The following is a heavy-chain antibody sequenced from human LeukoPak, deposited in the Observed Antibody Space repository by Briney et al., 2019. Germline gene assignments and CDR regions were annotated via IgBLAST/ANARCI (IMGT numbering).Heavy chain of an antibody. CDR1: GFIFSDYA. J-gene: IGHJ4*02. Sequence: GGSLRLSCRGSGFIFSDYAMSWIRQAPGKGLEWVGFIRSKANGATTEYGASVKGRFTISRHDSEGVAYLQMNSLKTEDTAVYYCTRDWHCSSTNCHSYDWGQGALVSVSS. D-gene: IGHD2-2*01. CDR2: IRSKANGATT. CDR3: TRDWHCSSTNCHSYD. V-gene: IGHV3-49*03.